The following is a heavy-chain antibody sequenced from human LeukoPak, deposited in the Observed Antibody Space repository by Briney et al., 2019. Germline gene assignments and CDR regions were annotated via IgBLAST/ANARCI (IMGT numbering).Heavy chain of an antibody. CDR3: ASGPLGYDFWSGYYFY. D-gene: IGHD3-3*01. CDR2: IYTSGST. CDR1: GGSISSHY. V-gene: IGHV4-4*09. Sequence: SETLSLTCTVSGGSISSHYWSWIRQPPGKGLEWIGYIYTSGSTNYNPSLKSRVTISVDTSKNQFSLKLSSVTAADTAVYYCASGPLGYDFWSGYYFYWGQGTLVTVSS. J-gene: IGHJ4*02.